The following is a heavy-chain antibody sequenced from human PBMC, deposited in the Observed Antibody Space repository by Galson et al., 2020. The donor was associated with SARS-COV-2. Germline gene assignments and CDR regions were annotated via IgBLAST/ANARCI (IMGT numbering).Heavy chain of an antibody. CDR2: IYYSGSS. J-gene: IGHJ4*02. D-gene: IGHD3-10*01. V-gene: IGHV4-39*01. CDR3: ARLYYYGSGSFDY. Sequence: SETLSLTCTVSGGSIRSSNYYWGWIRQPPGKGLEWIGSIYYSGSSHYNPSLKGRVTISVDTSKNQFTLKLSSVTAADTAVYHCARLYYYGSGSFDYWGQGTLVTVSS. CDR1: GGSIRSSNYY.